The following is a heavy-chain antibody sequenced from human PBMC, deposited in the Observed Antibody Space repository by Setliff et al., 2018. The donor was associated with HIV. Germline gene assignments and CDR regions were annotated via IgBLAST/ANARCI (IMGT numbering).Heavy chain of an antibody. V-gene: IGHV4-59*08. Sequence: SETLSLTCSVSGGPISSYYWSWIRQPPGKGLEWIGYIYYSGRTNYNPSLKSRVTISVDTARNQFSLKLSSVTAADTAVYYCASQPAYSTDWYPPGYFDFWGQGTLVTVSA. CDR3: ASQPAYSTDWYPPGYFDF. D-gene: IGHD6-19*01. CDR1: GGPISSYY. J-gene: IGHJ4*02. CDR2: IYYSGRT.